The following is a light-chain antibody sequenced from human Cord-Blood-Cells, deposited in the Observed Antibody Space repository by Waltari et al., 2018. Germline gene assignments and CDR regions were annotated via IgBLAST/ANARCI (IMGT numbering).Light chain of an antibody. CDR3: QQYNSYPYT. Sequence: DIQMTQSPSTLSASVGDRVTITCRASQSISSWLAWYQQKPGKAPKLLIYKASSLETGVPSRFSGSGSGTEFTLTISSLQPDDFATYYCQQYNSYPYTFGQGTKLEIK. V-gene: IGKV1-5*03. J-gene: IGKJ2*01. CDR2: KAS. CDR1: QSISSW.